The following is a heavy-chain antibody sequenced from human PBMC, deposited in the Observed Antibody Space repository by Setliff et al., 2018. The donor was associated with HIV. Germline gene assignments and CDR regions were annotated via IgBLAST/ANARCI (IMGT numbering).Heavy chain of an antibody. J-gene: IGHJ5*02. CDR2: IIPLLGIT. CDR1: GGNFNSYT. V-gene: IGHV1-69*10. D-gene: IGHD2-15*01. CDR3: ARVRYCSGGSCYGGEYWFDP. Sequence: SVKVSCKASGGNFNSYTISWVRQAPGQGLEWMGDIIPLLGITNYAQKFQGRVTMTRDTSTSTVYMELSSLRSEDTAVYYCARVRYCSGGSCYGGEYWFDPWGQGTLVTVSS.